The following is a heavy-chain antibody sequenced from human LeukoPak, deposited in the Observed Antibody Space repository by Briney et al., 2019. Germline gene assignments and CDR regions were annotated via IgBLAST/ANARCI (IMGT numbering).Heavy chain of an antibody. J-gene: IGHJ6*02. CDR2: INHSGST. V-gene: IGHV4-34*01. CDR3: SGYSSGYGMDV. CDR1: GGSFSGYY. D-gene: IGHD3-3*01. Sequence: SETLSLTCAVYGGSFSGYYWSWIRQPPGKGLEWIGEINHSGSTNCNPSLKSRVTISVDTSKNQFSLKLSSVTAADTAVYYGSGYSSGYGMDVWGQGTTVTVSS.